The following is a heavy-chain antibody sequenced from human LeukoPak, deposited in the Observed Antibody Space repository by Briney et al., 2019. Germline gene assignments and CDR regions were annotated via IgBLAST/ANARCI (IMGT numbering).Heavy chain of an antibody. Sequence: PSETLSLTCTVPGGSVSSYYWSWIRQPPGKGLEWIGYIYYSGSTNYNPSLRSRVTISVDTSKNQFSLKLSSVTAADTAVYYCARVTYYDILTGYYSQYYFDYWGQGTLVTVSS. V-gene: IGHV4-59*02. J-gene: IGHJ4*02. CDR2: IYYSGST. CDR1: GGSVSSYY. CDR3: ARVTYYDILTGYYSQYYFDY. D-gene: IGHD3-9*01.